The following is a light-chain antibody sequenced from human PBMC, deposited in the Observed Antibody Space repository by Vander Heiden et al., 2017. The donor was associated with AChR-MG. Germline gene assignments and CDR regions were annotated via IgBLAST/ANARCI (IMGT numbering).Light chain of an antibody. V-gene: IGKV2-28*01. CDR3: MQALQAPA. CDR2: LAS. Sequence: DIVMTQSPLSLPVTPGEPASISCRSSQSLLHSDGYNYLDWYVQKPGQSPQLLIYLASKRASGVPDRFSGSGSGTDFTLKISRVEAEDVGVYYCMQALQAPAFGQGTKVEI. CDR1: QSLLHSDGYNY. J-gene: IGKJ1*01.